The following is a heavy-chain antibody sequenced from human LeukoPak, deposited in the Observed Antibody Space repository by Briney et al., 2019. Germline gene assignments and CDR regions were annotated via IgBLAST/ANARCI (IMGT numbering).Heavy chain of an antibody. Sequence: TGGSLRLSCAASGFTFSSYAMSWVRQAPGKGLEWVSAISGSGGSTYYADSVKGRFTISRDNSKNTLYLQMNSLRAEDTAVYYCARVLSYYDSSGYGFDYWGQGTLVTVSS. V-gene: IGHV3-23*01. CDR1: GFTFSSYA. D-gene: IGHD3-22*01. CDR2: ISGSGGST. J-gene: IGHJ4*02. CDR3: ARVLSYYDSSGYGFDY.